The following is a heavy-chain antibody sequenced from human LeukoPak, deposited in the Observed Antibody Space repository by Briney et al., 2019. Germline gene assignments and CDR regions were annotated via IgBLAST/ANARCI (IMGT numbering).Heavy chain of an antibody. CDR3: ARGSAARPYDY. V-gene: IGHV4-59*01. Sequence: SETLSLTCTVSGGSISSYYWSWLRQPPGKGLELIGYIYYSGSTNYNPSLKRRVTISVDTSKNQFSLKLSSVTAADTAVYYCARGSAARPYDYWGQGTLVTVSS. CDR1: GGSISSYY. D-gene: IGHD6-6*01. J-gene: IGHJ4*02. CDR2: IYYSGST.